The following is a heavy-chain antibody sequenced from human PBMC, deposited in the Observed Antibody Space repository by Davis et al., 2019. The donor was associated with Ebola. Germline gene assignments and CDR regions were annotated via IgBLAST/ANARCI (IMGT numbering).Heavy chain of an antibody. CDR3: ARGNSIPASGTGHCFDY. Sequence: MPSETLSLTCTVSGGSISSYYWSWIRQPPGKGLEWIGEITHSGSTNYNPSLRSRVTISVDTSKNQFSLRLNSVTAADTAVYYCARGNSIPASGTGHCFDYWGQGNLVTVSS. V-gene: IGHV4-34*01. D-gene: IGHD6-13*01. J-gene: IGHJ4*02. CDR1: GGSISSYY. CDR2: ITHSGST.